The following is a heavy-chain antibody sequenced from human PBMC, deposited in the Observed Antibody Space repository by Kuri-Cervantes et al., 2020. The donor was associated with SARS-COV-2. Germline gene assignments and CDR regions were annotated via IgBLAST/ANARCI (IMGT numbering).Heavy chain of an antibody. CDR3: VRIRAATVIADY. D-gene: IGHD4-11*01. CDR2: IDWDDDK. Sequence: SGPTLVKPTETLTLTCTVSGFSLSNARMCVAWIRQPPGKALEWLARIDWDDDKYYKTSLSTRLSISKDTSKDQVVLTMTNMDPVDTGTYYCVRIRAATVIADYWGQGALVTVSS. V-gene: IGHV2-70*09. CDR1: GFSLSNARMC. J-gene: IGHJ4*02.